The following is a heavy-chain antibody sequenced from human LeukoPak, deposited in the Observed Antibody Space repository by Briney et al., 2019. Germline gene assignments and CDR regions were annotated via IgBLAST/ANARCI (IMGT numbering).Heavy chain of an antibody. Sequence: GGSLRLSCAASGFTFSSYAMHWVRQAPGKGLEWVAVISYDGSNKYYADSVKGRFTISRDNSKNTLYLQMNSLRAEDTAVYYCAKGKLLVSFDYWGQGTLVTVSS. J-gene: IGHJ4*02. CDR2: ISYDGSNK. CDR1: GFTFSSYA. V-gene: IGHV3-30-3*01. CDR3: AKGKLLVSFDY. D-gene: IGHD6-6*01.